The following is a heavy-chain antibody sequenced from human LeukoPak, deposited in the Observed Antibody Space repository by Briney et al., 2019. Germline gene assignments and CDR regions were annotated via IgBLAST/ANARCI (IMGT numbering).Heavy chain of an antibody. D-gene: IGHD2-15*01. Sequence: ASVKVSCKASGYTFTGYYMHWVRQAPGQGLEWMGWINPNSGGTNYAQKFQGRVTMTRDTSISTAYMELSRLRSDDTAVYCCAREDCSGGSCYSAFDYWGQGTLVTVSS. CDR1: GYTFTGYY. V-gene: IGHV1-2*02. J-gene: IGHJ4*02. CDR3: AREDCSGGSCYSAFDY. CDR2: INPNSGGT.